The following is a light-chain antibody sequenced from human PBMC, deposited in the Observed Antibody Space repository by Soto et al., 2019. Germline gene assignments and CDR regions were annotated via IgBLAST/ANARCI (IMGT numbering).Light chain of an antibody. CDR1: SSDIGYYNY. CDR3: SSYTSVTARV. J-gene: IGLJ1*01. V-gene: IGLV2-14*01. Sequence: QSVLTQPASVSGSLGQSITISCSVTSSDIGYYNYVSWYQQHPGKAPRLIIYEVTHRPSGVSNRFSGSKSGNTASLTISGLQAEDEADYFCSSYTSVTARVFGTGTKVTVL. CDR2: EVT.